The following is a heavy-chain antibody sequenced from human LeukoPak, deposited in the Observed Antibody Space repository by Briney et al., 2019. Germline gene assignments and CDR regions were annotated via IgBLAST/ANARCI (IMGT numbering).Heavy chain of an antibody. CDR3: AREKPADYGSGSYLQYYYFGMDV. CDR1: EFTLSNYW. Sequence: PGGSLRLPCAASEFTLSNYWMHWVRQAPGKGLVWVSRINNDGSSTSYADSVKGRFTVSRDNAKSTVYLQMISVGDEDTAVYYCAREKPADYGSGSYLQYYYFGMDVWGQGTTVTVSS. V-gene: IGHV3-74*01. J-gene: IGHJ6*02. CDR2: INNDGSST. D-gene: IGHD3-10*01.